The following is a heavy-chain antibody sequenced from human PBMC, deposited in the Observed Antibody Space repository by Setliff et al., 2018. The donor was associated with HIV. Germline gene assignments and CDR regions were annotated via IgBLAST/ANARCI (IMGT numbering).Heavy chain of an antibody. D-gene: IGHD3-10*01. V-gene: IGHV1-69*13. CDR2: IIPIYGTP. Sequence: SVKVSCKASGGTFSSYSINWVRQAPGQGLEWMGGIIPIYGTPIYAQKFQGRVTITADESTSTAYMELSSLRSEDTAVYYCARSDYGSGSYYPYYFYHGMDVWGQGTTVTVSS. CDR3: ARSDYGSGSYYPYYFYHGMDV. CDR1: GGTFSSYS. J-gene: IGHJ6*02.